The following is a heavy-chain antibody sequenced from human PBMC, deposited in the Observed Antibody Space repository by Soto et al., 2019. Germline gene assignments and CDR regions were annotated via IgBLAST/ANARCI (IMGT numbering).Heavy chain of an antibody. Sequence: GASVKVSCKASGYTFTSYAMHWVRQAPGQRLEWMGWINAGNGNTKYSQKFQGRVTITADESTSTAYMELSSLRSEDTAVYYCARVTLDYYDSSGYYVRDDPRTNFDYWGQGTLVTVSS. V-gene: IGHV1-3*01. CDR2: INAGNGNT. CDR1: GYTFTSYA. CDR3: ARVTLDYYDSSGYYVRDDPRTNFDY. D-gene: IGHD3-22*01. J-gene: IGHJ4*02.